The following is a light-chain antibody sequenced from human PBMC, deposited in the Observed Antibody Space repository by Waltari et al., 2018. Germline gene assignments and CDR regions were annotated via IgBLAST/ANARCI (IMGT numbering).Light chain of an antibody. J-gene: IGKJ3*01. Sequence: DIQMTQSPSSLPASVGDTVTITCRASQGISNHLAWFQQKPGKAPKSLIYGASSLQSGVSSKFSGSGSGTDFTLTINSLQSEDFATYYCQQYTDYPFTFGPGTKVDIK. CDR1: QGISNH. CDR2: GAS. V-gene: IGKV1-16*02. CDR3: QQYTDYPFT.